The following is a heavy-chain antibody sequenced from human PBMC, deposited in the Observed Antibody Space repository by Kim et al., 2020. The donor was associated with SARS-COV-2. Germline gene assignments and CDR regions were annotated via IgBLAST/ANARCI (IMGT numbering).Heavy chain of an antibody. D-gene: IGHD3-3*01. Sequence: ASVKVSCKASGYTFTSYDINWVRQATGQGLEWMGWMNPNSGNTGYAQKFQGRVTMTRNTSISTAYMELSSLRSEDTAVYYCARAVPYYDFWSGYLGYYYYYMDVWGKGTTVTVSS. CDR2: MNPNSGNT. V-gene: IGHV1-8*01. J-gene: IGHJ6*03. CDR3: ARAVPYYDFWSGYLGYYYYYMDV. CDR1: GYTFTSYD.